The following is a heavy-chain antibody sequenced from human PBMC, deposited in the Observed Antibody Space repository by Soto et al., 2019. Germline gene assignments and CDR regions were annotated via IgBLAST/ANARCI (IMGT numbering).Heavy chain of an antibody. CDR3: ARELVVVAVIGAFDI. Sequence: GGSLRLSCAASGFTFSDYYMSWIRQAPGKGLEWVSYISSSGSTIYYADSVKGRFTISRDNAKNSLYLQMNSLRAEDTAVYYCARELVVVAVIGAFDIWGQGTMVTVSS. CDR2: ISSSGSTI. V-gene: IGHV3-11*01. D-gene: IGHD2-15*01. CDR1: GFTFSDYY. J-gene: IGHJ3*02.